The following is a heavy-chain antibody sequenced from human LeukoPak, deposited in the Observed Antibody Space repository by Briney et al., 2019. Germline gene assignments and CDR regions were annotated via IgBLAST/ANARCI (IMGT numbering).Heavy chain of an antibody. Sequence: SETLSLTCTVSGGSISSYYWSWIRQPAGKGLEWIGRIYTSGSTNYNPSLKSRVTMSVDTSKNQFSLKLSSVTAADTAVYYCASEGIVVVSAAIFHYYYYMDVWGKGTTVTVSS. CDR3: ASEGIVVVSAAIFHYYYYMDV. D-gene: IGHD2-2*02. CDR1: GGSISSYY. V-gene: IGHV4-4*07. CDR2: IYTSGST. J-gene: IGHJ6*03.